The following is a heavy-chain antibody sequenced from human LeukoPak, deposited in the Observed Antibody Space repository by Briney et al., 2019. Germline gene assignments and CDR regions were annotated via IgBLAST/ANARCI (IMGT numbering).Heavy chain of an antibody. CDR1: GASVSSNSAG. D-gene: IGHD3-10*01. V-gene: IGHV6-1*01. J-gene: IGHJ4*02. Sequence: SQTLSLTCAISGASVSSNSAGCSWIRQSPSRGRERLGRTYYRYKWLYDYAPSLKGRITVNPDTSKNQFSLQLNSVTPEDTAVYYCARAGAEGFDHWGQGTLVTVSS. CDR2: TYYRYKWLY. CDR3: ARAGAEGFDH.